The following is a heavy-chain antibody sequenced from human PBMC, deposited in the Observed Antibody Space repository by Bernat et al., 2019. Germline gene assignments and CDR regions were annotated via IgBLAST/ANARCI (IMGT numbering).Heavy chain of an antibody. V-gene: IGHV3-48*03. CDR1: GFTFSSYE. D-gene: IGHD3-9*01. J-gene: IGHJ4*02. CDR3: ARDPSLTADHPGD. CDR2: ISSSGSTI. Sequence: VQLVESGGGVVQPGRSLRLSCAASGFTFSSYEMNWVRQAPGKGLEWVSYISSSGSTIYYADSVKGRFTISRDNAKNSLYLQMNSLRAEDTAVYYCARDPSLTADHPGDWGQGTLVTVSS.